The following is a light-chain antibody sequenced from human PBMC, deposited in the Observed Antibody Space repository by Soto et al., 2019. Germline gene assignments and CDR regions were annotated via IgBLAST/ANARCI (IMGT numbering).Light chain of an antibody. Sequence: EIVLTQSPGTLSLSPGERATLSCRASQSVSTSSLAWYQQKPGQAPRLLIYGASNRATGIPDRVSASGSGXAXXXXXXXLXPEXXXXYXCXXYGSSPYTFGQGTKLAIK. CDR1: QSVSTSS. CDR3: XXYGSSPYT. CDR2: GAS. V-gene: IGKV3-20*01. J-gene: IGKJ2*01.